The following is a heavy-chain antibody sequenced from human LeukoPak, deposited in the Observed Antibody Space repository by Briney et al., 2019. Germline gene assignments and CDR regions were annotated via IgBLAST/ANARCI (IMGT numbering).Heavy chain of an antibody. D-gene: IGHD2-2*01. CDR2: IYYSGST. Sequence: SETLSLTCTVSGGSISSYYWSWIRQPPGKGLEWIGYIYYSGSTNYNPSLKSRVTISVDTSKNQFSLKLSSVTAADTAVYYCARTKAVVVPAGEFYYGTDVWGKGTTVTVSS. J-gene: IGHJ6*04. CDR1: GGSISSYY. CDR3: ARTKAVVVPAGEFYYGTDV. V-gene: IGHV4-59*01.